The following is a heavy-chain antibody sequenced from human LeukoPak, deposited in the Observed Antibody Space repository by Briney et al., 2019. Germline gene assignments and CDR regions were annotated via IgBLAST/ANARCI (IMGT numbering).Heavy chain of an antibody. CDR2: ITGSGGST. Sequence: GGSLRLSCAASGFTFSTYAMSWVRQAPGKGLEWVSSITGSGGSTYYADSVKGRFTISRDNAKNSLYLQMNSLKAEDTAVYYCAREGSGWYSEAYFDYWGQGALVTVSS. CDR1: GFTFSTYA. CDR3: AREGSGWYSEAYFDY. V-gene: IGHV3-23*01. D-gene: IGHD6-19*01. J-gene: IGHJ4*02.